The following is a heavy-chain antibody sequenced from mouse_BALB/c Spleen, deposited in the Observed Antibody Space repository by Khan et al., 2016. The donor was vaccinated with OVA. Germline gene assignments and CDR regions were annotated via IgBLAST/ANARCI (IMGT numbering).Heavy chain of an antibody. CDR3: TRHNYGPFAY. J-gene: IGHJ3*01. CDR1: GFTFSTYA. D-gene: IGHD1-1*01. V-gene: IGHV5-9-3*01. Sequence: EVELVESGGDFVKPGGSLKLSCSASGFTFSTYAMSWVRQTPEKRLEWVATISSGGDYIYYPDSVKGRFTISRETAKNTLYLQMSSLRSEDTALYYCTRHNYGPFAYWGQGTLVTVSA. CDR2: ISSGGDYI.